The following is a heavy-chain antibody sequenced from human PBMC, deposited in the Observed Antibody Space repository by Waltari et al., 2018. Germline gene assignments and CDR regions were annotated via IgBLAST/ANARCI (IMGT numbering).Heavy chain of an antibody. CDR1: GFTFSDFS. CDR3: ARDWSLSFDY. J-gene: IGHJ4*02. D-gene: IGHD2-8*02. CDR2: ISRNSDYI. V-gene: IGHV3-21*01. Sequence: EVLLVESGGGLVKSGGSLRLCCVASGFTFSDFSMKWVRQAPGKGLEWVASISRNSDYIYYADSLKGRFTISRDNAKNSLYLQMNSLRAEDTALYYCARDWSLSFDYWGQGSLITVSS.